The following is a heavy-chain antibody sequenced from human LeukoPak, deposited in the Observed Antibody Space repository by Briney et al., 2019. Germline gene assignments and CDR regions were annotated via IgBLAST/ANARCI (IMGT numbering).Heavy chain of an antibody. Sequence: GGSLRLSCAASGFTFSSYGMHWVRQAPGKGLEWVAFMRYDGSNKYYADSVKGRFTISRDNSKNTLYLQMNSLRAEDTAVYYCAKDRYYGSGSPPAAWGQGTMVTVSS. J-gene: IGHJ3*01. CDR2: MRYDGSNK. CDR3: AKDRYYGSGSPPAA. CDR1: GFTFSSYG. V-gene: IGHV3-30*02. D-gene: IGHD3-10*01.